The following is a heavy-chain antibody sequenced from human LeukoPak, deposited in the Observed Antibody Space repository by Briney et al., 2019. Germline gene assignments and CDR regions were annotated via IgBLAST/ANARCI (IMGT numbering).Heavy chain of an antibody. CDR3: ARQMPRGYYDSSGYLAY. Sequence: PSETLSLTCSVSGGSISSYYWGWIRQPPGKGLEWIGSIYYSGSTYYNPSLKSRVTISVDTSKNQFSLKLSSVTAADTAVYYCARQMPRGYYDSSGYLAYWGQGTLVTVSS. D-gene: IGHD3-22*01. J-gene: IGHJ4*02. CDR2: IYYSGST. V-gene: IGHV4-39*01. CDR1: GGSISSYY.